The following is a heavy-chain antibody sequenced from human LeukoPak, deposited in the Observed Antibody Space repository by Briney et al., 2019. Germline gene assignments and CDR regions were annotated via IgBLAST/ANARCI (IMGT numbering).Heavy chain of an antibody. J-gene: IGHJ4*02. CDR1: GFTFSNAW. V-gene: IGHV3-15*01. Sequence: GGSLRLSRAASGFTFSNAWMSWVRQAPGKGLEWVGRIKSKSDGGTTDYATPVKGRVTISRDDSKNTVYLQMNSLKTEDTAVYYCTTQGYCSGDRCYGFDYWGQGALVTVSS. D-gene: IGHD2-15*01. CDR2: IKSKSDGGTT. CDR3: TTQGYCSGDRCYGFDY.